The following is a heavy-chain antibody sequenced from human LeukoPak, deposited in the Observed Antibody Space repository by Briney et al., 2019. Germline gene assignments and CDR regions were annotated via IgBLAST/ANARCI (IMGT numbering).Heavy chain of an antibody. V-gene: IGHV4-38-2*02. Sequence: PSETLSLTCTVSGYSISSGYYWGWIRQPPGKGLEWIGSIYHSGSTYYNPSLKSRVTISVDTSKNQFSLKLSSVTAADTAVYYCASLSGSYSFDYWGQGTLVTVSS. D-gene: IGHD1-26*01. CDR1: GYSISSGYY. CDR3: ASLSGSYSFDY. CDR2: IYHSGST. J-gene: IGHJ4*02.